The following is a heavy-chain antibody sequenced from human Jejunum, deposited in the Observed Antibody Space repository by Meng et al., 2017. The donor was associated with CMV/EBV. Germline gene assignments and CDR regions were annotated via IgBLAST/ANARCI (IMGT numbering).Heavy chain of an antibody. V-gene: IGHV4-38-2*01. CDR1: GYSLNCGER. Sequence: VSGYSLNCGERWDWIRKAPGKGLEWIGYVFHTGATYYNPSLKSRFTISVDTSKNQFALKLTSVTAADTAVYYCARSRSSSQYIDYWGQGTLVTVSS. D-gene: IGHD6-13*01. CDR2: VFHTGAT. CDR3: ARSRSSSQYIDY. J-gene: IGHJ4*02.